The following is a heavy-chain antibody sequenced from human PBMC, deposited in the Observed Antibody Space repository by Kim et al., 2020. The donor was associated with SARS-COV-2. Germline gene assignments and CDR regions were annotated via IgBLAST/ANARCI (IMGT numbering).Heavy chain of an antibody. J-gene: IGHJ4*02. V-gene: IGHV4-34*01. CDR1: GGSFSGYY. CDR3: ARLGAIGDVVRNDY. D-gene: IGHD2-15*01. Sequence: SETLSLTCAVYGGSFSGYYWSWIRQPPGKGLEWIGEINHSGSTNYNPSLKSRVTIAVDTSKNQFSLKLSSVTAADTAVYYCARLGAIGDVVRNDYWGQGTLVTVSS. CDR2: INHSGST.